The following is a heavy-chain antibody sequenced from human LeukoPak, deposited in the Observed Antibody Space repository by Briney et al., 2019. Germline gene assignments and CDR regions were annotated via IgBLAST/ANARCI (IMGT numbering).Heavy chain of an antibody. CDR3: ARGGNYDYVWGSYSTPYFDY. CDR1: GGSFSGYY. CDR2: INHSGST. V-gene: IGHV4-34*01. D-gene: IGHD3-16*01. Sequence: PSETLSLTCAVYGGSFSGYYWSWIRQPPGKGLEWIGEINHSGSTNYNPSLKSRVTISVDTSKNQFSLKLSSATAADTAVYYCARGGNYDYVWGSYSTPYFDYWGQGTLVTVSS. J-gene: IGHJ4*02.